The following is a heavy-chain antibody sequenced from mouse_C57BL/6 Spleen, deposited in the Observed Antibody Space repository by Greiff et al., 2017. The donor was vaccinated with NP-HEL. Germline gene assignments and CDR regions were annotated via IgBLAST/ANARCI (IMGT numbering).Heavy chain of an antibody. J-gene: IGHJ4*01. V-gene: IGHV5-16*01. CDR2: INYDGSST. CDR1: GFTFSDYY. CDR3: ARDLDYSAMDY. D-gene: IGHD2-12*01. Sequence: EVHLVESEGGLVQPGSSMKLSCTASGFTFSDYYMAWVRQVPEKGLEWVANINYDGSSTYYLDSLKSRFIISRDNAKNILYLQMSSLKSEDTATYYCARDLDYSAMDYWGQGTSVTVSS.